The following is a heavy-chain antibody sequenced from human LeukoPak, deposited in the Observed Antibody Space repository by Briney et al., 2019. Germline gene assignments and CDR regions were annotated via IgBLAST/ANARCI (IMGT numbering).Heavy chain of an antibody. CDR1: GFSLSTSGVG. D-gene: IGHD4-11*01. CDR3: VHRRIYSPLDY. V-gene: IGHV2-5*02. Sequence: SGPTLVKPTQTLTLTCTFSGFSLSTSGVGVGWVRQPPGKALEWLALIYWDDDKRYNSSLKSRLTITKDTSKNQVVLTMTNVDPVDTATYYCVHRRIYSPLDYWGPGALVTVSP. CDR2: IYWDDDK. J-gene: IGHJ4*02.